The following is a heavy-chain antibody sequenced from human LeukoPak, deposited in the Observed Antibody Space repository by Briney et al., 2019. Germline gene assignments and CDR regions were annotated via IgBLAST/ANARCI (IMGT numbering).Heavy chain of an antibody. D-gene: IGHD1-26*01. CDR2: IYYSGST. CDR1: GGSISSYY. Sequence: PSGTLSLTCTVSGGSISSYYWSWIRQPPGKGLEWIGYIYYSGSTNYNPSLKSRVTMSVDTSKNQFSLKLSSVTAADTAVYYCARSGSYYRGGFDYWGQGTLVTVSS. CDR3: ARSGSYYRGGFDY. J-gene: IGHJ4*02. V-gene: IGHV4-59*12.